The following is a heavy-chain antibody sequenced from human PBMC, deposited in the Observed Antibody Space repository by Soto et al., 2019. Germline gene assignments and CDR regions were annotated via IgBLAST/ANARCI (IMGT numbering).Heavy chain of an antibody. CDR1: GFTFNSHG. V-gene: IGHV3-30*18. CDR3: AQDRTAMLAEVSRLES. Sequence: QVLLVESGGGVVQPGGSLTLSCVGSGFTFNSHGMHWVRQAPGKGLEWVAVISYDGSNTYYEESVKGRFTISRDNSRNTVYLQLIRLKAEETALYYGAQDRTAMLAEVSRLESWGQGTLVTVSA. CDR2: ISYDGSNT. J-gene: IGHJ5*02. D-gene: IGHD6-19*01.